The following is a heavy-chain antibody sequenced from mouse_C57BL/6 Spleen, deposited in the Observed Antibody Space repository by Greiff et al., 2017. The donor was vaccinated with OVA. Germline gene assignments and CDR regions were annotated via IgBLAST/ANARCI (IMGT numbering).Heavy chain of an antibody. CDR1: GFTFTDYY. Sequence: EVKLVESGGGLVQPGGSLSLSCAASGFTFTDYYMSWVRQPPGKALEWLGFIRNKANGYTTEYSASVKGRFTISRDNSQSILYLQMNALRAEDSATDYCASSVATRYFDVWGTGTTVTVSS. CDR2: IRNKANGYTT. D-gene: IGHD1-1*01. J-gene: IGHJ1*03. V-gene: IGHV7-3*01. CDR3: ASSVATRYFDV.